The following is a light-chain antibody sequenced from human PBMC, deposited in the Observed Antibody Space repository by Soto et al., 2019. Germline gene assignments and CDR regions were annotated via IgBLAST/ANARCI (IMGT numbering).Light chain of an antibody. Sequence: EIVLTQSPGTLSLSPGERATLSCRASQRVSSSYLAWYQQKPGQAPRLLIYGASSRATGIPDRFSGSGSGTDFTLTISRLESEDFAVYLCLRYGSSPPFTFGQGTKVDIK. CDR3: LRYGSSPPFT. CDR2: GAS. J-gene: IGKJ2*01. V-gene: IGKV3-20*01. CDR1: QRVSSSY.